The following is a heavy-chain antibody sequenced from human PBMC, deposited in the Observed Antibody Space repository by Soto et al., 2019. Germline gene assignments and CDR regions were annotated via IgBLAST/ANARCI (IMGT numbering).Heavy chain of an antibody. Sequence: EVQLLESGGGLVQPGGSLRLSCAASGFTFSSYVMSWVRQAPGKGLEWVSAISGSGGSTYYADSVKGRFTISRDNSKNTLYLQMNSLRAEDTAVYYCAKDEGSDYGDYAEYFQHWGQGTLVTVSS. CDR3: AKDEGSDYGDYAEYFQH. J-gene: IGHJ1*01. CDR1: GFTFSSYV. V-gene: IGHV3-23*01. D-gene: IGHD4-17*01. CDR2: ISGSGGST.